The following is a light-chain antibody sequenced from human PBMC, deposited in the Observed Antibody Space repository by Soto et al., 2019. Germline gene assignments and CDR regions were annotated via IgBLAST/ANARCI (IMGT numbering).Light chain of an antibody. J-gene: IGKJ4*01. V-gene: IGKV1-12*01. CDR2: AES. CDR1: QNIASW. Sequence: DILMTQSPSSVSASVGDRVTITCRASQNIASWLAWYQQKPGKAPKLLIYAESTLLSGVPSRFSGSGSGTEFSLTISSLQPEDFATYCCQQANSVPPSFGGGTKVEI. CDR3: QQANSVPPS.